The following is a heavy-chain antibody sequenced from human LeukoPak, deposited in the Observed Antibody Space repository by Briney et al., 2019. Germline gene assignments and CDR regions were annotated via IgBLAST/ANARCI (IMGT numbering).Heavy chain of an antibody. CDR2: IYYTGNT. Sequence: PSETLSLTCTVSGGSISSSSHYWGWIRQPPGKGLEWIGSIYYTGNTYYNPSLKSRVTISVDTSKNQFSLKLGSVTAADTAVYYCVRLVGHSGGYYPYYFDYWGQGTLVTVSS. CDR3: VRLVGHSGGYYPYYFDY. CDR1: GGSISSSSHY. V-gene: IGHV4-39*01. J-gene: IGHJ4*02. D-gene: IGHD3-22*01.